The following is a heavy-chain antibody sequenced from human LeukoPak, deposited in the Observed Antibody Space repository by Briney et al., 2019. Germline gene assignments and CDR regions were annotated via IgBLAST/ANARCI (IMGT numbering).Heavy chain of an antibody. J-gene: IGHJ6*03. CDR1: GGSISTHY. CDR2: IHYSGST. Sequence: SETLSLTCAVSGGSISTHYWSWIRRPPGKGLEYIGYIHYSGSTNCNPSLKSRVTISMDTSMNQFSLGLSSVTAADTAVYYCARLGPAATYSYYYYLDVWGKGTTVTVSS. D-gene: IGHD2-2*01. CDR3: ARLGPAATYSYYYYLDV. V-gene: IGHV4-59*11.